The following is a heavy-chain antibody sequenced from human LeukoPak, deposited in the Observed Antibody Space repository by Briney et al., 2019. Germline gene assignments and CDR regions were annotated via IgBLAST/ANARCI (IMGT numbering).Heavy chain of an antibody. Sequence: GGSLRLSCAASGFIFSSYEMNWVRQAPGKGLEWVANIKQDGSAKYYVDSVKGRFTISRDNAKDSLYLQMNSLRAEDTAVYYCARGTSGHYFDYWGQGTLVTVSS. J-gene: IGHJ4*02. CDR3: ARGTSGHYFDY. CDR1: GFIFSSYE. V-gene: IGHV3-7*01. CDR2: IKQDGSAK.